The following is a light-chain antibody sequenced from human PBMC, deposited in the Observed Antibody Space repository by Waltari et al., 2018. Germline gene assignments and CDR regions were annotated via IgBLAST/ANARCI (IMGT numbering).Light chain of an antibody. CDR2: AAS. J-gene: IGKJ4*01. Sequence: DIQMTQSPSSLSASVGDRVTITCRASQSISNYLSWYQQKPGKAPNLLIYAASSFQSGVPSRFSGSGSGTDFTLTISSLQPEDFATYYCQQSYSTPLTFGGGTKVEIK. CDR3: QQSYSTPLT. V-gene: IGKV1-39*01. CDR1: QSISNY.